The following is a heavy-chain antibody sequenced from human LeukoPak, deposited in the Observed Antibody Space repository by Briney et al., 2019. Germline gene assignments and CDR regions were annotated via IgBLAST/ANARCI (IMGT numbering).Heavy chain of an antibody. Sequence: SETLSLTCAVYGGSFSGYYWSWIRQPPGKGLEWIGEINHSGSTNYNPSLKSRVTISVDTSKNQFSLKLSSVTAADMAVYYCARGDYVWGSYRATLDYWGQGTLVTVSS. CDR3: ARGDYVWGSYRATLDY. V-gene: IGHV4-34*01. J-gene: IGHJ4*02. CDR2: INHSGST. CDR1: GGSFSGYY. D-gene: IGHD3-16*02.